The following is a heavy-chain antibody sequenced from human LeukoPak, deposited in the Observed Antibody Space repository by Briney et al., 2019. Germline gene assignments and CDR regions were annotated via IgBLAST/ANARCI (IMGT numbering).Heavy chain of an antibody. CDR3: ARAGVGATPAGNWFDP. CDR1: GYTFTYRY. CDR2: ITPFNGNT. V-gene: IGHV1-45*02. Sequence: GASVKVSCKASGYTFTYRYLHWVRQAPGQALEWMGWITPFNGNTNYAQKFQDRVTMTRDTSTSTVYMELSSLRSEDTAVYYCARAGVGATPAGNWFDPWGQGTLVTVSS. D-gene: IGHD1-26*01. J-gene: IGHJ5*02.